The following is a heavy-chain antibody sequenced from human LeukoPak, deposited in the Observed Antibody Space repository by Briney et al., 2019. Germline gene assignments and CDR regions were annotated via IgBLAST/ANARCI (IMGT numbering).Heavy chain of an antibody. CDR1: GGSISSYY. D-gene: IGHD6-19*01. CDR2: IYYSGST. CDR3: ARRGGSGWYVFFDY. Sequence: SETLSLTCTVSGGSISSYYWSWIRQPPGKGLEWIGYIYYSGSTNYNTSLKSRVTISVDTSKNQLYLKLSSVSAADTAVYYCARRGGSGWYVFFDYWGQGTMVTVSS. J-gene: IGHJ4*02. V-gene: IGHV4-59*08.